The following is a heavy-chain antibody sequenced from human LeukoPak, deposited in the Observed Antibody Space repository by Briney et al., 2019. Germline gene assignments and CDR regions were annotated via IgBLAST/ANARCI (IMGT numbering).Heavy chain of an antibody. J-gene: IGHJ3*02. Sequence: PGGSLRLSCAASGFTFSNYWMHWVRQAPGRGLVWVSRINTDGTRTSYADSVRGRSIISRDNAKNTLYLQMNSLRAEDTAVYYCAREEEGDAFDIWGQGTMVTVSS. V-gene: IGHV3-74*01. CDR2: INTDGTRT. CDR3: AREEEGDAFDI. CDR1: GFTFSNYW.